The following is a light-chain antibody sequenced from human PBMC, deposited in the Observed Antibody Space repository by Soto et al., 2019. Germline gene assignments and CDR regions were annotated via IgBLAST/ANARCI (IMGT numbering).Light chain of an antibody. CDR3: QQSYSTPLT. J-gene: IGKJ4*01. V-gene: IGKV1-39*01. CDR2: AAS. CDR1: QSISSY. Sequence: DIQVTQSPSSLSASVGDRVTITCRASQSISSYLNWYQQKPWKAPKLLIYAASSLQSGGPSRFSGSVSGTDFTLTISSLQPEDFATYYCQQSYSTPLTFGGGTKVEIK.